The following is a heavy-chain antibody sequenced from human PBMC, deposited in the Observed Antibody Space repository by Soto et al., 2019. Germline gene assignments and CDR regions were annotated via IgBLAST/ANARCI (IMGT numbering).Heavy chain of an antibody. CDR2: IYYSGST. V-gene: IGHV4-59*08. Sequence: QVQLQESGPGLVKPSETLSLTCTVSGGSISSYYWSWIRQPPGKGLEWIGYIYYSGSTNYNPSLKSRVTRSVDTSKHQFSLKLRSLIAADTPVHYCARHVQWLVTFDYWGQGTLVTVSS. CDR3: ARHVQWLVTFDY. J-gene: IGHJ4*02. D-gene: IGHD6-19*01. CDR1: GGSISSYY.